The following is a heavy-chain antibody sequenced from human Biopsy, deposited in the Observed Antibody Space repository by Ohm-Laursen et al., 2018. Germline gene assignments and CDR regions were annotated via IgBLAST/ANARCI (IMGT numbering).Heavy chain of an antibody. D-gene: IGHD6-19*01. V-gene: IGHV4-59*08. CDR2: ISYSRDT. J-gene: IGHJ3*02. CDR1: GGSISGSS. CDR3: AKHGSGWTGDDAFHI. Sequence: SETLSLTCTVSGGSISGSSWSWIRQAPGKGLEWLGYISYSRDTNYNPSLKSRITISVDTSKNQFSLKLPSVTAADTAVYYCAKHGSGWTGDDAFHIWGQGTMVTVSS.